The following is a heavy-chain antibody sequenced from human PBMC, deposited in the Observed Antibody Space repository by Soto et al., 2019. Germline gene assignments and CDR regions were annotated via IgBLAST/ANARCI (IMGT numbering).Heavy chain of an antibody. J-gene: IGHJ6*02. CDR2: ISGSGGST. V-gene: IGHV3-23*01. CDR1: GFTFSSYA. Sequence: GGSLRLSCAASGFTFSSYAMSWVRQAPGKGLEWVSAISGSGGSTYYADSVKGRFTISRDNSKNTLYLQMNSLRAEDTAVYYCAKEIAWFGELLSGMDVWGQGTTVTVSS. D-gene: IGHD3-10*01. CDR3: AKEIAWFGELLSGMDV.